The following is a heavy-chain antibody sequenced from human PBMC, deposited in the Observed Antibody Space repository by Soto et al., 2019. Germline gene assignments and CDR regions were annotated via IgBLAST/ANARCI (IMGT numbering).Heavy chain of an antibody. CDR2: INTDGSVA. V-gene: IGHV3-74*03. Sequence: PGGSLRLSCAASGVTFNTSNMDGVRQAPGKGLVWVSRINTDGSVAMYVDSVKGRFTISRDNGKNSLFLQMNSLRDEDTAVYYCARVVVVIPPGYYYAMDVWGQGTTVTVSS. D-gene: IGHD3-22*01. J-gene: IGHJ6*02. CDR1: GVTFNTSN. CDR3: ARVVVVIPPGYYYAMDV.